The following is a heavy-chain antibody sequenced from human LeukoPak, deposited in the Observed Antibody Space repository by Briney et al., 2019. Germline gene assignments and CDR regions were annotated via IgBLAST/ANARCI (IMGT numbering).Heavy chain of an antibody. V-gene: IGHV3-30-3*01. D-gene: IGHD1-26*01. J-gene: IGHJ4*02. CDR2: ISYDGSNK. Sequence: GGSLRLSCAASGFTFSSYAMHWVRQAPGKGLEWVAVISYDGSNKYYADSVKGRFTISRDNSKNTLYLQMNSLRAEDTAVYYCASYVISGSYFDYWGQGTLVTVS. CDR3: ASYVISGSYFDY. CDR1: GFTFSSYA.